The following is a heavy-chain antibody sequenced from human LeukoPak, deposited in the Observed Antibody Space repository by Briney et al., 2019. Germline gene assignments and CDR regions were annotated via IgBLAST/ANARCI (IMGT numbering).Heavy chain of an antibody. CDR1: GGSISIYY. J-gene: IGHJ5*02. Sequence: SETLSLTCTVSGGSISIYYWSWIRQPPGKGLEWIGYIYYSGSTNYNPSLKSRVTISVDTSKNQFSLKLSSVTAADTAVYYCARERNEKYYDFWSGYSNWFDPWGQGTLVTVSS. CDR2: IYYSGST. V-gene: IGHV4-59*01. D-gene: IGHD3-3*01. CDR3: ARERNEKYYDFWSGYSNWFDP.